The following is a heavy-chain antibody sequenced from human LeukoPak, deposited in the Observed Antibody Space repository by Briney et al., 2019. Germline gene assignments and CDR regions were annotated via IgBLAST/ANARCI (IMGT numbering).Heavy chain of an antibody. Sequence: PSETLSLTCAVYGGSFSGYYWSWIRQPPGKGLEWIGEINHSGSTNYNPSLKSRVTISVDTSKNQFSLKLSSVTAADTAVYYCARTRVSMVRGVMHWFDPWGQGTLVTVSS. CDR2: INHSGST. CDR1: GGSFSGYY. CDR3: ARTRVSMVRGVMHWFDP. D-gene: IGHD3-10*01. V-gene: IGHV4-34*01. J-gene: IGHJ5*02.